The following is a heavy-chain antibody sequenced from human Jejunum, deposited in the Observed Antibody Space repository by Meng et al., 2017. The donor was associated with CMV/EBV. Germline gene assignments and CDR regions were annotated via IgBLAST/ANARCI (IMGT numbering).Heavy chain of an antibody. CDR1: FNFRSYG. D-gene: IGHD2-2*01. CDR3: ATLSIPGAIFYYGMDV. CDR2: ISSGSYSI. V-gene: IGHV3-21*04. J-gene: IGHJ6*02. Sequence: FNFRSYGVNWVRQAPGRGLEWVSLISSGSYSIYYADSVRGRFTISRDDAKNSVFLQMDSLRAEDMAVYYCATLSIPGAIFYYGMDVWGQGTTVTVSS.